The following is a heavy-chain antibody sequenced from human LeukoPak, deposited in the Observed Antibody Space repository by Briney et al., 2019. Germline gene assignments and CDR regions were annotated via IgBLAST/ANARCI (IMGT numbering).Heavy chain of an antibody. J-gene: IGHJ4*02. CDR2: MNPNSGDT. V-gene: IGHV1-8*01. Sequence: ASVKLSCKASGYTFTNYEINWVRQATGQGLEWMGWMNPNSGDTAYAQKFQGRITMTRSTSISTAYMDLSSLRSEDTAVYYCARDTTYYYDSSGYYYFDYWGQGTLVTVSS. D-gene: IGHD3-22*01. CDR1: GYTFTNYE. CDR3: ARDTTYYYDSSGYYYFDY.